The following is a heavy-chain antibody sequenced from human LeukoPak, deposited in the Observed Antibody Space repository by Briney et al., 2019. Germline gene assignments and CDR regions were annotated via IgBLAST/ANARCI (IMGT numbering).Heavy chain of an antibody. CDR3: AYRNDYYDY. J-gene: IGHJ4*02. D-gene: IGHD3-16*01. Sequence: RVSGPTLVNPTQTLTLTCTFSGFSLSTIGVAVGWIRQPPGKTLEWLALIYWDNDKRYSPSLESRLTISMDTSKNQMVLTMTNMDPIDTGTYYCAYRNDYYDYWGQGTLVTVSS. CDR2: IYWDNDK. CDR1: GFSLSTIGVA. V-gene: IGHV2-5*02.